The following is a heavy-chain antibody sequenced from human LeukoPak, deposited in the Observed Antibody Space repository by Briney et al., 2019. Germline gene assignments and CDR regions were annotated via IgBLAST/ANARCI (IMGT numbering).Heavy chain of an antibody. Sequence: GGSLRLSCAASGFTFSNAWMSWVRQAPGKGLEWVGRIKSKTDGGTTDYPAPVKGRFTISRDDSKNTLYLQMNSLRAEDTAVYYCAREGAVAAPDYYYYVMDVWGQGTTVTVSS. CDR2: IKSKTDGGTT. V-gene: IGHV3-15*01. D-gene: IGHD6-19*01. J-gene: IGHJ6*02. CDR1: GFTFSNAW. CDR3: AREGAVAAPDYYYYVMDV.